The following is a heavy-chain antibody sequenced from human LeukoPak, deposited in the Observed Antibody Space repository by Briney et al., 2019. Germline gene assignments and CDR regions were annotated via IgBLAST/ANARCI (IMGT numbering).Heavy chain of an antibody. V-gene: IGHV1-46*01. J-gene: IGHJ4*02. CDR2: VNPSGGST. Sequence: AGVTVSRKASGYTFTSCYLQWVRQPPGQGLEWMGIVNPSGGSTEYAQEFQGRVTMTRDTSTSTVYMELSSLRSEDTAVYDCARQWIQNYYFDYWGQGTLATVSS. CDR3: ARQWIQNYYFDY. CDR1: GYTFTSCY. D-gene: IGHD5-18*01.